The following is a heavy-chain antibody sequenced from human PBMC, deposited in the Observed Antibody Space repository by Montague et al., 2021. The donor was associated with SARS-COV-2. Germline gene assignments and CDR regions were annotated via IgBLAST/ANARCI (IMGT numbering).Heavy chain of an antibody. CDR1: GGSFSGFY. D-gene: IGHD3-9*01. CDR3: ARGVTYYDILTGYYKGNYYDGMDV. CDR2: MNHTGST. Sequence: SETLSLTCAVYGGSFSGFYWSWIRQPPGKGLEWIGEMNHTGSTNYNPSLKSRVTISVDMSKNQFSLKLSSVTAADTAVYYCARGVTYYDILTGYYKGNYYDGMDVGGQGTTVAVSS. V-gene: IGHV4-34*01. J-gene: IGHJ6*02.